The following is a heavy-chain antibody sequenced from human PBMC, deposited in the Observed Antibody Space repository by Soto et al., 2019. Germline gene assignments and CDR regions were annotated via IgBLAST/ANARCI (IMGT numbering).Heavy chain of an antibody. Sequence: QVQLVQSGAEVKKPGASVKVSCKAPGYTFTSYYMHWVRQAPGQGLEWMGIINPSGGSTSYAQKFQGRVTMTRDTSTSTVYMELSSLRSEDTAVYYCARVVESVVAAAYFDYWGQGTLVTVSS. D-gene: IGHD2-15*01. V-gene: IGHV1-46*03. CDR3: ARVVESVVAAAYFDY. J-gene: IGHJ4*02. CDR2: INPSGGST. CDR1: GYTFTSYY.